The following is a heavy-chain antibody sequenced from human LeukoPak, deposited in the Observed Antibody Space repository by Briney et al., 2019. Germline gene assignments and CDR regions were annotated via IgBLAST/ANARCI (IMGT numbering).Heavy chain of an antibody. J-gene: IGHJ1*01. CDR1: GDSVSRSDSY. V-gene: IGHV4-39*01. Sequence: SETLSLTCSVSGDSVSRSDSYWDWIRQPPGKGLEWIGTIYYSGRTYYSPSLKSRVTMSVDPSNNQFSLNLRSVTTADTAVYYCARRRYYDGSGYLEWGQGTLLSVSS. CDR2: IYYSGRT. D-gene: IGHD3-22*01. CDR3: ARRRYYDGSGYLE.